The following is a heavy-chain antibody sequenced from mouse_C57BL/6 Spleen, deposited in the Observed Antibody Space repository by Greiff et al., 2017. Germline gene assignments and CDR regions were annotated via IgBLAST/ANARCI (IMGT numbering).Heavy chain of an antibody. V-gene: IGHV1-69*01. J-gene: IGHJ4*01. CDR2: IDPYDSCT. CDR3: ARRDISYAMDY. CDR1: GYTFTSYW. Sequence: QVQLKQPGAELVMPGASVKLSCKASGYTFTSYWMHWVKQRPGQGLEWIGEIDPYDSCTTYNQKFKGKSTVTVDKSSSTAYMQLSSLTSEDSAVSYCARRDISYAMDYWGQGTSVTVSS.